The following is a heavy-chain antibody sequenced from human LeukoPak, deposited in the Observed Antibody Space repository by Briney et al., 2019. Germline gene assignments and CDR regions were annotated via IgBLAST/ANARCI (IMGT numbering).Heavy chain of an antibody. V-gene: IGHV1-69*01. D-gene: IGHD5-24*01. J-gene: IGHJ4*02. CDR2: IIPIFGTA. CDR3: ARDSVEMATNTAFDY. CDR1: GGTFSSYA. Sequence: ASVTVSRKASGGTFSSYAISWVRQAPGQGLEWMGGIIPIFGTANYAQKFQGRVTITADESTSTAYMELSSLRSEDTAVYYCARDSVEMATNTAFDYWGQGTLVTVSS.